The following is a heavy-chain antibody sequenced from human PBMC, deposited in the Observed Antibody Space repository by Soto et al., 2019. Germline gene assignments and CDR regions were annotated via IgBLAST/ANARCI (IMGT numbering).Heavy chain of an antibody. D-gene: IGHD2-15*01. V-gene: IGHV3-48*02. CDR1: GFTFSSYS. J-gene: IGHJ6*02. Sequence: GGSLRLSXAASGFTFSSYSMNWVRQAPGKGLEWVSYISCSSSTIYYADSVKGRFTISRDNAKNSLYLQMNSLRDEDTAVYYCARDPPPRYCSGGSCYSLYYYYGMDVWGQGTTVTVSS. CDR3: ARDPPPRYCSGGSCYSLYYYYGMDV. CDR2: ISCSSSTI.